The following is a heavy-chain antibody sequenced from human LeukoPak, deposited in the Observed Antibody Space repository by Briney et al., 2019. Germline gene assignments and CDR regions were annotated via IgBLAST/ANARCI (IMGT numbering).Heavy chain of an antibody. Sequence: ASVRVSCKASGYTFIRYPMYWVRQAPGRGLESMGWIDTGNGNTKYSQTFQDRVTITRDTSANTAYMELSSLRSEDTAVYFCARVGGSWPFDYWGQGSLVTVSS. CDR2: IDTGNGNT. CDR3: ARVGGSWPFDY. D-gene: IGHD6-13*01. J-gene: IGHJ4*02. CDR1: GYTFIRYP. V-gene: IGHV1-3*04.